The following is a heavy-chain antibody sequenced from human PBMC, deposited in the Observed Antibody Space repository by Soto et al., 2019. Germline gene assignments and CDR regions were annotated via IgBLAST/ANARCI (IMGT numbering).Heavy chain of an antibody. CDR3: TTDGSCGGVVVAFHL. V-gene: IGHV3-15*07. CDR2: IKSRAAGGAI. D-gene: IGHD2-15*01. Sequence: EVQMVESGGGLVKPGGSLRLSCAVSGFSFRDAWMNWVRQAPGKGLGWVGRIKSRAAGGAIDYAAPVKGRFTISRDDSEHTLYLQINSLKTEYTAMYSCTTDGSCGGVVVAFHLWGQGTMLSVSS. CDR1: GFSFRDAW. J-gene: IGHJ3*01.